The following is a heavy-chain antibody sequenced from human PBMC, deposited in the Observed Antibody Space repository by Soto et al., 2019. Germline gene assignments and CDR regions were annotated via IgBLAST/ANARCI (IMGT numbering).Heavy chain of an antibody. Sequence: EVQLLESGGGLVQPGGSLRLSCAASGFTFSSYAMSWVRQAPGKGLEWVSAISGSGGSTYYADSVKGRFTISRDKSKNTLYLQMNSLRAEDTVVYYRAKEEGQWDVEYFQHWGQGTLVTVSS. CDR1: GFTFSSYA. CDR2: ISGSGGST. CDR3: AKEEGQWDVEYFQH. J-gene: IGHJ1*01. V-gene: IGHV3-23*01. D-gene: IGHD1-26*01.